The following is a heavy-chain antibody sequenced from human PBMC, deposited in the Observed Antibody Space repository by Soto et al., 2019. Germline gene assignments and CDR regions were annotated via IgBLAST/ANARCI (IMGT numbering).Heavy chain of an antibody. Sequence: QVQLVESGGGVVQPGRSLRLSCAASGFTFSNYGMHWVRQAPGKGLEWVAVIWYDGSNKYYADSVKGRFTISRDNSKNTLYLQMNSLRVEDTAVYYCASEYCSGGSCYYYGMDVWGQGTTVTVSS. CDR1: GFTFSNYG. V-gene: IGHV3-33*01. CDR2: IWYDGSNK. D-gene: IGHD2-15*01. J-gene: IGHJ6*02. CDR3: ASEYCSGGSCYYYGMDV.